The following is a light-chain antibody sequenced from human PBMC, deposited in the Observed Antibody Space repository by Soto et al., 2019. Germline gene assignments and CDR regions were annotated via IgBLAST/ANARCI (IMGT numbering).Light chain of an antibody. Sequence: IQLTQSPSSLSASVGDRVTITCRASQDIAIYLAWYQQKPAEAPKLLIYAASTLYGGVPSRFSGSGSGTDFALTITSLQAEDFATYYCQQLRMYPSTFGGGTKVEIK. V-gene: IGKV1-9*01. CDR2: AAS. J-gene: IGKJ4*01. CDR3: QQLRMYPST. CDR1: QDIAIY.